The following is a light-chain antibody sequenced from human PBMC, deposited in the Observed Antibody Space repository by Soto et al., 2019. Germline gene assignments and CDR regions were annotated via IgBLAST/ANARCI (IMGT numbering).Light chain of an antibody. V-gene: IGKV3D-20*02. J-gene: IGKJ5*01. CDR2: GAS. CDR3: QQRSNWPIT. CDR1: QSVSSSY. Sequence: EIVLTQSPGTLSLSPGERAPLSCRASQSVSSSYLAWYQQKPGQAPRLLIYGASNRATGIPARFSGSGSGTDFTLTISSLEPEDFAVYYCQQRSNWPITFGQGTRLEIK.